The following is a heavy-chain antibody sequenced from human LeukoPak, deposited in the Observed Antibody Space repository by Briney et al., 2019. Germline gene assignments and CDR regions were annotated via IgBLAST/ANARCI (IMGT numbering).Heavy chain of an antibody. CDR3: ARYGFSSVWQGGWHAFDI. J-gene: IGHJ3*02. V-gene: IGHV1-46*01. CDR2: INPTTGDI. CDR1: GYTFTSYY. Sequence: ASLKVSCKASGYTFTSYYMHWVRQAPGQGLEWMGIINPTTGDITYAQKFQGRVTMTRDMSTSTVYMDLSSLRSEGTAVYYCARYGFSSVWQGGWHAFDIWGQGTLVTVSS. D-gene: IGHD6-25*01.